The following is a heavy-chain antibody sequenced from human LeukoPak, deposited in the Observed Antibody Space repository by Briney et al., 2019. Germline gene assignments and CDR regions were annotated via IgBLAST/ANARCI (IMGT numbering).Heavy chain of an antibody. Sequence: GGSLRLSCAASGFTFRTYSMNWVRQAPGKGLEWVSFISSTSSYIYYADSVKGRFTISRDNAKNSLYLQMNSLRAEDTAVYYCARDFESETGDHWGQGTLVTVSS. CDR2: ISSTSSYI. J-gene: IGHJ4*02. V-gene: IGHV3-21*01. CDR1: GFTFRTYS. D-gene: IGHD3-10*01. CDR3: ARDFESETGDH.